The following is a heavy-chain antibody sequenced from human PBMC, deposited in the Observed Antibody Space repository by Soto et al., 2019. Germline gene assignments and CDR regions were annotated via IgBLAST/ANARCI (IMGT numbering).Heavy chain of an antibody. J-gene: IGHJ3*02. Sequence: GGSLRLSCAASGFTFSNAWMNWVRQAPGKGLEWVGRIKSKTDGGKTDYAATVKGRFTISRDDSKNTLYLQMNSLKTEDPAVYYCTTTDNIVVVTAIPPGAFDIWGQGTMVTVSS. D-gene: IGHD2-21*02. CDR2: IKSKTDGGKT. CDR1: GFTFSNAW. V-gene: IGHV3-15*07. CDR3: TTTDNIVVVTAIPPGAFDI.